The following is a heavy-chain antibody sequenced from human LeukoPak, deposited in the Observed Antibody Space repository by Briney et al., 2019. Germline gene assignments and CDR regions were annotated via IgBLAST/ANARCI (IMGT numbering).Heavy chain of an antibody. D-gene: IGHD2-15*01. V-gene: IGHV3-30*03. CDR3: TRGHQSGAGYL. Sequence: GGSLRLSCAASGFNFSNFAMHWVRQAPGKGLVWVAVISKNGTSQYYVDSVKGRFTISRDNSKNTMYLQMNSLRVDDTAMYYCTRGHQSGAGYLWGQGAQVIVSS. CDR2: ISKNGTSQ. J-gene: IGHJ4*02. CDR1: GFNFSNFA.